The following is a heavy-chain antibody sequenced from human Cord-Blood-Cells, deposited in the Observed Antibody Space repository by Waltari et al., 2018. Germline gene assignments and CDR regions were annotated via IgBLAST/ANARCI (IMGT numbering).Heavy chain of an antibody. D-gene: IGHD2-21*01. J-gene: IGHJ5*02. V-gene: IGHV4-34*01. CDR1: GGSLSGYY. CDR3: ARGSVVVIATNWFDP. CDR2: INHSGST. Sequence: VQLQQWGAGLLKPSETLSLTCAVYGGSLSGYYSSWIRKPPGKGLEWIGEINHSGSTNYNPSLKSRVTISVDTSKNQFSLKLSSVTAADTAVYYCARGSVVVIATNWFDPWGQGTLVTVSS.